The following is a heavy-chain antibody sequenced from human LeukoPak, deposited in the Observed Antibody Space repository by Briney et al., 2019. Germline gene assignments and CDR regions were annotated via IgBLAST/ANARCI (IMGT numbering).Heavy chain of an antibody. CDR2: ISAYNGNT. D-gene: IGHD3-3*01. CDR1: GYTFTSYG. Sequence: GASVKVSCKASGYTFTSYGIGWVRQAPGQGLEWMGWISAYNGNTNYAQKLQGRVTMTTDTSTSTAYMELRSLRSDDTAVYYCARVKGSYYDFWSGYYYFDYWGQGTLVTVSS. V-gene: IGHV1-18*01. CDR3: ARVKGSYYDFWSGYYYFDY. J-gene: IGHJ4*02.